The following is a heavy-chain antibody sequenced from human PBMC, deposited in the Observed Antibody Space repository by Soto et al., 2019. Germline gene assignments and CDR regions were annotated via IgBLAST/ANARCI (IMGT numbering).Heavy chain of an antibody. V-gene: IGHV1-2*04. D-gene: IGHD5-18*01. Sequence: ASVKVSCKASGYTFTGYYMHWVRQAPGQGLEWMGWINPNSGGTNYAQKFQGWVTMTRDTSISTAYMELSRLRSDDTAVYYCAREESGSYGYPLLGDWGQGTLVTVFS. CDR1: GYTFTGYY. CDR2: INPNSGGT. J-gene: IGHJ4*02. CDR3: AREESGSYGYPLLGD.